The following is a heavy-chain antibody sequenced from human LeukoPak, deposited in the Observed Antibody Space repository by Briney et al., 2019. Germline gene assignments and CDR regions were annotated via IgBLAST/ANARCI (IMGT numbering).Heavy chain of an antibody. Sequence: ASVKVSCKASGGTFSSYAISWVRQASGQGLEWMGWMNANSGNTGYAQKFQGRVTMTRDTSVSTAYMELNNLSSEDTAVYYCARGAGAMGRDWFDPWGQGTLVTVSS. CDR3: ARGAGAMGRDWFDP. CDR1: GGTFSSYA. J-gene: IGHJ5*02. V-gene: IGHV1-8*02. D-gene: IGHD3-10*01. CDR2: MNANSGNT.